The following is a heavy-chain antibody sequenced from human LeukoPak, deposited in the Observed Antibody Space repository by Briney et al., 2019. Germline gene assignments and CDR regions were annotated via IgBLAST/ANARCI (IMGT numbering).Heavy chain of an antibody. J-gene: IGHJ3*02. V-gene: IGHV4-61*02. CDR2: IYTSGST. CDR3: ARDRVTIFGVVRGDAFDI. D-gene: IGHD3-3*01. CDR1: GGSISSGSYY. Sequence: SETLSLTCTVSGGSISSGSYYWSWIWQPAGKGLEWIGRIYTSGSTNYNPSLKSRVTISVDTSKNQFSLKLSSVTAADTAVYYCARDRVTIFGVVRGDAFDIWGQGTMVTVSS.